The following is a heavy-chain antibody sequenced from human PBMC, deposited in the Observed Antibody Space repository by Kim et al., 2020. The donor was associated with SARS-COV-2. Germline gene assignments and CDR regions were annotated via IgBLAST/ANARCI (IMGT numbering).Heavy chain of an antibody. Sequence: SVKVSCKASGGTFSSYAISWVRQAPGQGLEWMGGIIPIFGTANYAQKFQGRVTITADESTSTAYMELSSLRSEDTAVYYCARDGRYYYGSGSYSPTTDAFDIWGQGTMVTVSS. CDR1: GGTFSSYA. CDR2: IIPIFGTA. V-gene: IGHV1-69*13. J-gene: IGHJ3*02. CDR3: ARDGRYYYGSGSYSPTTDAFDI. D-gene: IGHD3-10*01.